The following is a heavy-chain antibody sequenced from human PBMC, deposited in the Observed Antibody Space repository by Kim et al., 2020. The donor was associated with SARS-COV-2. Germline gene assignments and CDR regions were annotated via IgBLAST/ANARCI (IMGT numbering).Heavy chain of an antibody. CDR1: GFTFSSYG. V-gene: IGHV3-30*18. CDR3: AKDTVVGATGYHFDY. J-gene: IGHJ4*01. CDR2: ISYDGSNK. D-gene: IGHD1-26*01. Sequence: GGSLRLSCAASGFTFSSYGMHWVRQAPGKGLDWVAVISYDGSNKYYADSVKGRFTISRENSKNTLYLQMNSLRAEDTAVYYCAKDTVVGATGYHFDYWA.